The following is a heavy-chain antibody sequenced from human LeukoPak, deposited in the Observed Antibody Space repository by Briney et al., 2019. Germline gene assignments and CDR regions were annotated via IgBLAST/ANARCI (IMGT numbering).Heavy chain of an antibody. D-gene: IGHD1-26*01. CDR1: GDSISSSSYY. Sequence: PSETLSLTCTVSGDSISSSSYYWGWIRQPPGKGLEWIAIIYYSGKTYYNPSLKSRVSISVDTSNNQFSLKLSSVSAADTAVYYCARRALGKDWFDPWGQGTLVTVSP. J-gene: IGHJ5*02. CDR2: IYYSGKT. V-gene: IGHV4-39*01. CDR3: ARRALGKDWFDP.